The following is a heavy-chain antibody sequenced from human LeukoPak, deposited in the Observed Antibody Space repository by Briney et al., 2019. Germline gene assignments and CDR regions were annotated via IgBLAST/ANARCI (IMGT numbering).Heavy chain of an antibody. J-gene: IGHJ3*02. CDR2: LTWNSDSI. CDR1: GFIFEDHV. D-gene: IGHD2-2*01. V-gene: IGHV3-9*01. CDR3: VKGGIAEVPGGILHDAFDI. Sequence: PTGRSLRLSCAASGFIFEDHVMHWVRQPPGKGLEWVSGLTWNSDSIHYADSVKGRFTISRDNAKKSLYLEMNNVTLEDTALYYCVKGGIAEVPGGILHDAFDIWGQGAMVTVSS.